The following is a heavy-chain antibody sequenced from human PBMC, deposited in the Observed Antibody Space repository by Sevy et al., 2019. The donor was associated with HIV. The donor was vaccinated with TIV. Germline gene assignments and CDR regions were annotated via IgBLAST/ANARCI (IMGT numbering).Heavy chain of an antibody. J-gene: IGHJ4*02. CDR2: ISYDGSNK. CDR1: GFTFSSYA. CDR3: ARWQLERRGFDY. Sequence: GGSLRLSCAASGFTFSSYAMHWVRQAPGKGLEWVAVISYDGSNKYYADSVKGRFTISRDNSKNTLYLQMNSLRAEDTAVYYWARWQLERRGFDYWGQGTLVTVSS. V-gene: IGHV3-30-3*01. D-gene: IGHD1-1*01.